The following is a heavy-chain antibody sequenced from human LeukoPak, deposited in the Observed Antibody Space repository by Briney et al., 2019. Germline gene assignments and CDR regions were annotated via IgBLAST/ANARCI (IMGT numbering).Heavy chain of an antibody. CDR3: ARGRYCSADICSGGDAFDI. CDR1: GGSISSHY. V-gene: IGHV4-4*07. D-gene: IGHD2-15*01. Sequence: KPSETLSLTCTVSGGSISSHYWSWIRQPAGKGLEWIGRIYTRGSTNYNPSLKSRVTMSVDTSKNQFSLKLSSVTAADTAVYYCARGRYCSADICSGGDAFDIWGQGTMVSVSS. CDR2: IYTRGST. J-gene: IGHJ3*02.